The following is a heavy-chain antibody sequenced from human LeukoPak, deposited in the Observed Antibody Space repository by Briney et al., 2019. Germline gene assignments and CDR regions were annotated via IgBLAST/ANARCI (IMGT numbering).Heavy chain of an antibody. CDR2: IYYSGST. Sequence: SETLXLTCTVSGGSISSSSYYWGWIRQPPGKGLEWIGSIYYSGSTYYNPSLKSRVTISVDTSKNQFSLKLSSVTAADTAVYYCAQGVTTFYYYYYMDVWGKGTTVTVPS. J-gene: IGHJ6*03. V-gene: IGHV4-39*07. D-gene: IGHD4-11*01. CDR3: AQGVTTFYYYYYMDV. CDR1: GGSISSSSYY.